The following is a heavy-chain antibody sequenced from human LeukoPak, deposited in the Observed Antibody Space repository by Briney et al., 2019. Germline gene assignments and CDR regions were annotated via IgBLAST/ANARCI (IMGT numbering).Heavy chain of an antibody. D-gene: IGHD6-13*01. J-gene: IGHJ4*02. Sequence: GGSLRLSCAASGFTFSNYSMNWDRQAPGKGLEWVSSISSSSSYIYYADSVKGRFTISRDNAKNSLYLQMNSLRAEDTAVYYCARSGYSSSWLFDYWGQGTLVTVSS. CDR3: ARSGYSSSWLFDY. CDR2: ISSSSSYI. V-gene: IGHV3-21*01. CDR1: GFTFSNYS.